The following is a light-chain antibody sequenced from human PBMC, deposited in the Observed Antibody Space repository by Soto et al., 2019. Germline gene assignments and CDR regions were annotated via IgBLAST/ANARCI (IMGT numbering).Light chain of an antibody. V-gene: IGKV3-11*01. J-gene: IGKJ5*01. CDR1: QSVSSY. CDR3: QQRSNWPPKIT. CDR2: DAS. Sequence: IVLTQSPATLSLSPGERATLSCRASQSVSSYLAWYKQKPGQAPRLLIYDASNRATAISARFSSSGSGTDFTLTISRLEPEDFAVYYCQQRSNWPPKITFGQGTRLEIK.